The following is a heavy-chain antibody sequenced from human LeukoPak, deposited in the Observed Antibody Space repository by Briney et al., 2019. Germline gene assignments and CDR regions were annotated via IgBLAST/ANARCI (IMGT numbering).Heavy chain of an antibody. D-gene: IGHD6-19*01. CDR1: GFTFSSYA. J-gene: IGHJ4*02. Sequence: GGSLRLSCAASGFTFSSYAMHWVRQAPGKGLEWVAVISYDGSNEYYADSVKGRFTISRDNSKNTLYLQMNSLRAEDTAVYYCARDLREQWLVLHYWGQGTLVTVSS. V-gene: IGHV3-30*04. CDR2: ISYDGSNE. CDR3: ARDLREQWLVLHY.